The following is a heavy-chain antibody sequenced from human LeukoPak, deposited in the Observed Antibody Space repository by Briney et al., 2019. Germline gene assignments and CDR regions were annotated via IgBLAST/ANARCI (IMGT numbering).Heavy chain of an antibody. J-gene: IGHJ4*02. CDR2: ISTSGGTI. CDR1: GFTFSSSS. V-gene: IGHV3-48*01. D-gene: IGHD2-21*01. CDR3: ARHIPFDC. Sequence: GGSLRLSCAASGFTFSSSSMNWVRQAPEKGLEWVSYISTSGGTIYYADSVKGRFTISRDNAKNSLYLQMDSLKAEDTAVYYCARHIPFDCWGQGTLVTVSS.